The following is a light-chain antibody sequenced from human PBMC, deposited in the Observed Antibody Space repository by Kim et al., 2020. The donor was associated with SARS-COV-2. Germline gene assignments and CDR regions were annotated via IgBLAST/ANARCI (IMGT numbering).Light chain of an antibody. CDR2: EDK. V-gene: IGLV6-57*03. CDR3: QSYDSSTVV. CDR1: SGSIASNY. J-gene: IGLJ2*01. Sequence: GKTVTISCTRSSGSIASNYVQWYQQRPGSAPTTVIYEDKQRPSGVPDRFSGSIDSSSNSASLTISGLKTEDEADYYCQSYDSSTVVFGGGTQLTVL.